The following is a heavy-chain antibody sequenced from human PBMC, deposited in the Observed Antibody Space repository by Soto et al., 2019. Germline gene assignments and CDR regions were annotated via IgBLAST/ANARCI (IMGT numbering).Heavy chain of an antibody. J-gene: IGHJ6*02. D-gene: IGHD3-22*01. CDR2: IYTSGST. Sequence: SETLSLTCTVSGGSISSYYWSWIRQPAGKGLEWIGRIYTSGSTNYNPSLKSRVTMSVDTSKNQFSLKLSSVTAADTAVYYCARLSYDSIFYYSGMDVWGQGTTVTVSS. CDR1: GGSISSYY. CDR3: ARLSYDSIFYYSGMDV. V-gene: IGHV4-4*07.